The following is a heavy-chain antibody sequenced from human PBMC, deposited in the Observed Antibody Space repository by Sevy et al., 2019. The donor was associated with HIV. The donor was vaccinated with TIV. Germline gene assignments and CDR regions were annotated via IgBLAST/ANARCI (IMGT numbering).Heavy chain of an antibody. CDR2: INPDGSAK. D-gene: IGHD6-13*01. CDR1: GFSFSSHW. J-gene: IGHJ6*02. CDR3: ARDTGGIGMDV. V-gene: IGHV3-7*01. Sequence: GGSRRLSCAASGFSFSSHWMSWVHQAPGKGLEWVANINPDGSAKYYVDSVKGRFTISRDNAKKSLSLQMNSLRAEDTAMYYCARDTGGIGMDVWGQGTTVTVSS.